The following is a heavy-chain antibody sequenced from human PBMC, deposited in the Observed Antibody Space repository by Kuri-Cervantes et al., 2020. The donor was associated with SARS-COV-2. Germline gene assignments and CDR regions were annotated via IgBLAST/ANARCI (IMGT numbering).Heavy chain of an antibody. CDR3: AREQTTLRQYSFDY. Sequence: GESLKISCAASGFTFSSYGMHWVRQAPGKGLEWVAVIWYDGSNKYYADSVKGRFTISRDNSKNTLYLQMNSLRAEDTAVYYCAREQTTLRQYSFDYWGQGTLVTVSS. J-gene: IGHJ4*02. CDR1: GFTFSSYG. D-gene: IGHD4-17*01. V-gene: IGHV3-33*01. CDR2: IWYDGSNK.